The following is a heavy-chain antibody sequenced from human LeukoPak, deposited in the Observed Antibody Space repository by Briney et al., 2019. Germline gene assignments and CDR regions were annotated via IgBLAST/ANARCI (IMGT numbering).Heavy chain of an antibody. Sequence: PSQTLALTCAVSGGSICNSRYYWGWLRQPPGKGLEWIGSIYYSGATNSNPSLKSRLTISVDTSKNQFPLKLGSVTAADAAVYYCATLNTGGWYFHYWGRGTLVIVSS. CDR3: ATLNTGGWYFHY. V-gene: IGHV4-39*01. CDR2: IYYSGAT. D-gene: IGHD6-19*01. CDR1: GGSICNSRYY. J-gene: IGHJ4*02.